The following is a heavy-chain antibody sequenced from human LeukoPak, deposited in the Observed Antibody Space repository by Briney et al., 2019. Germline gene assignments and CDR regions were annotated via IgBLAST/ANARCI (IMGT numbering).Heavy chain of an antibody. Sequence: GGSLRLSCTTSGFTFSRYTLHWVRQAPGKGLEWVAVTSYDGSNKYYADSVKGRFTISRDNSKNTLYLQMNSLRADDTAVYYCTRGPYGAGSYRFDYWGQGGLVTVAS. J-gene: IGHJ4*02. CDR3: TRGPYGAGSYRFDY. CDR2: TSYDGSNK. V-gene: IGHV3-30*04. D-gene: IGHD3-10*01. CDR1: GFTFSRYT.